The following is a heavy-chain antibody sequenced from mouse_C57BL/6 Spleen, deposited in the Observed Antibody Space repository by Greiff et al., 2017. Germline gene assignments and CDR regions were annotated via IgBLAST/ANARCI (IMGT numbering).Heavy chain of an antibody. Sequence: QVQLQQSGAELVKPGASVKISCKASGYAFSSYWMNWVKQRPGKGLEWIGQIYPGDGDTNYNGKFKGKATLTADKSSSTAYMQLSSLTSEDSAVYFCAREEENGYYVLFDYWGQGTTLTVSS. J-gene: IGHJ2*01. CDR1: GYAFSSYW. V-gene: IGHV1-80*01. CDR2: IYPGDGDT. CDR3: AREEENGYYVLFDY. D-gene: IGHD2-3*01.